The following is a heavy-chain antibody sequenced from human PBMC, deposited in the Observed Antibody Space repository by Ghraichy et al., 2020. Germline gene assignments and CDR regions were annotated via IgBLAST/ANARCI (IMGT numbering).Heavy chain of an antibody. CDR1: EFTFDGYP. CDR2: LGADGRST. CDR3: AKEGGRLGEGAFDV. J-gene: IGHJ3*01. D-gene: IGHD3-10*01. Sequence: GGSLRLSCAASEFTFDGYPMTWVRQAPGKGLEWVSILGADGRSTFYADSVKGRFTISRDKSKRTMYLQMNSLRADDTAVYYCAKEGGRLGEGAFDVWGQGTKVAVSS. V-gene: IGHV3-23*01.